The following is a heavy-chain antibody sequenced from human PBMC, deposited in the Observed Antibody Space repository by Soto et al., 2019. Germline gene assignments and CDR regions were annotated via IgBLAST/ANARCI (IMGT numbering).Heavy chain of an antibody. Sequence: QVQLVQSGAEVKKPGSSVKVSCKASGGTFSSYAISWVRQAPGQGLEWMGGIIPIFGTANYAQKFQGRVTITGDESTSTAYMELSSLRSEDTAVYYCARGASKDIVLFTLFDPWGQGTLVTVSS. CDR1: GGTFSSYA. V-gene: IGHV1-69*01. CDR2: IIPIFGTA. J-gene: IGHJ5*02. CDR3: ARGASKDIVLFTLFDP. D-gene: IGHD2-8*01.